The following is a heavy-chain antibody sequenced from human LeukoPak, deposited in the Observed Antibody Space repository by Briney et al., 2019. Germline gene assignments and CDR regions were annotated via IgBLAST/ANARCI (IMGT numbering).Heavy chain of an antibody. V-gene: IGHV4-4*02. CDR3: ARDRGGYQWLVRGHDAFDI. Sequence: PSETLSLTCAVSGGSISSSNWWSWVRQPPGKGLEWIGEIYHSGSTNYNPSLKSRVTISVDKSKNQFSLKLSSVTAADTAVYYCARDRGGYQWLVRGHDAFDIWGQGTMVTVSS. J-gene: IGHJ3*02. CDR2: IYHSGST. D-gene: IGHD6-19*01. CDR1: GGSISSSNW.